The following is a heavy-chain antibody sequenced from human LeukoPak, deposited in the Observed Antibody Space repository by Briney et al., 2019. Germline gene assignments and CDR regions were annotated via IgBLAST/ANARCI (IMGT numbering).Heavy chain of an antibody. CDR3: AREQLNYYDSSGYYDY. CDR1: GYTFTSYY. V-gene: IGHV1-46*01. CDR2: INPSGGST. Sequence: ASVKASCKASGYTFTSYYMHWVRQAPGQGLEWMGIINPSGGSTSYAQKFQGRVTMTRDTSTSTVYMELSSLRSEDTAVYYCAREQLNYYDSSGYYDYWGQGTLVTVSS. D-gene: IGHD3-22*01. J-gene: IGHJ4*02.